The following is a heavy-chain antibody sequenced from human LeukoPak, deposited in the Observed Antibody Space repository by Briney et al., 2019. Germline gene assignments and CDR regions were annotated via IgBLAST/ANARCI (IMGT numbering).Heavy chain of an antibody. CDR1: GGSISSYY. J-gene: IGHJ3*02. V-gene: IGHV4-59*01. D-gene: IGHD3-22*01. CDR3: ASSSGYYWDAFDI. CDR2: IYYSGST. Sequence: SETLSLTCTVSGGSISSYYWSWIRQPPGKGLEWIGYIYYSGSTNYNPSLKSRVTISVDTSKNQFSLKLSSVTAADTAVYYCASSSGYYWDAFDIWGQGTMVTVSS.